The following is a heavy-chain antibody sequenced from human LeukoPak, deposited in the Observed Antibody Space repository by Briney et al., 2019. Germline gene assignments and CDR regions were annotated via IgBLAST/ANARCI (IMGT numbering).Heavy chain of an antibody. D-gene: IGHD3-22*01. Sequence: VASVKFSCKASGGTFSSYAISWVRQAPGQGLEWMGGIIPIFGTANYAQKFQGRVTITTDESPSTAYMELSSLRSEDTAVYYCARGSAFYDSSGYLSYYFDYWGQGTLVTVSS. CDR1: GGTFSSYA. V-gene: IGHV1-69*05. CDR3: ARGSAFYDSSGYLSYYFDY. J-gene: IGHJ4*02. CDR2: IIPIFGTA.